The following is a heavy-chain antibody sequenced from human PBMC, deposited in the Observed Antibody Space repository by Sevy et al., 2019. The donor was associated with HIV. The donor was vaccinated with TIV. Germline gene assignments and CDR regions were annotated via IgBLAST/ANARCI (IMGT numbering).Heavy chain of an antibody. CDR3: ASQYCSSTSCYCVY. J-gene: IGHJ4*02. V-gene: IGHV3-21*01. CDR2: ISSSSSYI. D-gene: IGHD2-2*01. Sequence: GGTLRLSCAASGFTFSSYSMNWVRQAPGKGLEWVSSISSSSSYIYYADSVKGRFTISRDNAKNSLYLQMNSLRAEDTAVYYCASQYCSSTSCYCVYWGQGTLVTVSS. CDR1: GFTFSSYS.